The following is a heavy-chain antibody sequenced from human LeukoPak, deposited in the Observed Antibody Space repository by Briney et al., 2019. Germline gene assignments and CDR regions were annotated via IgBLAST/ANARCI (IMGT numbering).Heavy chain of an antibody. D-gene: IGHD1-26*01. CDR3: ASLGDSIY. V-gene: IGHV3-13*01. CDR1: GFAFTDYY. J-gene: IGHJ4*02. Sequence: PVGSLRLSYAASGFAFTDYYMHGVGQATGGGLEGVSRICRAGETDYADSVKGGSTISRENANNHFYLQMNSLRAGDTAVYFCASLGDSIYWGQGTLVTVSS. CDR2: ICRAGET.